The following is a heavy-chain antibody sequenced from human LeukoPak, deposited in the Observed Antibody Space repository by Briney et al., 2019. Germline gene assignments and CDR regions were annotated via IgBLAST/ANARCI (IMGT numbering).Heavy chain of an antibody. Sequence: PSETLSLTCTASGGSISSSSYYWGWIRQPPGEGLEWIGSIYYSGSTYYNPSLKSRVTISVDTSKNQFSLKLSSVTAADTAVYYCARLGYCSSTSCWDLDDAFDIWGQGTMVTVSS. CDR3: ARLGYCSSTSCWDLDDAFDI. V-gene: IGHV4-39*01. D-gene: IGHD2-2*03. J-gene: IGHJ3*02. CDR2: IYYSGST. CDR1: GGSISSSSYY.